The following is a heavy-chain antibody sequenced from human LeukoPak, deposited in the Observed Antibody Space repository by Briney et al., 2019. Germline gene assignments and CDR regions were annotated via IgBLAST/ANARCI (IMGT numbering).Heavy chain of an antibody. D-gene: IGHD3-3*01. J-gene: IGHJ3*02. V-gene: IGHV4-59*01. CDR1: GGSISSYY. CDR2: IYYSGDT. CDR3: AKFLQWSLFNAFEI. Sequence: SETLXLTCTVSGGSISSYYWSWIRQAPGKGLEWIGYIYYSGDTNYNPSLESRVTISVDTSKNQFSLKLRSVAAADSAVYYCAKFLQWSLFNAFEIWGQGTMVTVSS.